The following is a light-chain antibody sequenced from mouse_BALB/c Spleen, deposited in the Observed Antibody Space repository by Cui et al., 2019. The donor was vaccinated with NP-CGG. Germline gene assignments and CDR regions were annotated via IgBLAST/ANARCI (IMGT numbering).Light chain of an antibody. CDR3: ALWYSNHWV. CDR2: GTN. J-gene: IGLJ1*01. CDR1: TGAVTTSNY. Sequence: AVGTQESGLTTSPGETVTLTCRSSTGAVTTSNYANWVQEKPDHLFTGLIGGTNNRAPGVPARFSGSLIGDKAALTITGAQTEDEAIYFCALWYSNHWVFGGGTKLTVL. V-gene: IGLV1*01.